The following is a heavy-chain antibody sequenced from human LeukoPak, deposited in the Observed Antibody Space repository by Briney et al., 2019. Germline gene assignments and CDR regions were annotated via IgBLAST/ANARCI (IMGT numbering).Heavy chain of an antibody. J-gene: IGHJ5*02. Sequence: PETLSLTCTVSGGSISSYYWSWIRQPPGKGLEWIGYIYYSGSTNYNPSLKSRVTISVDTSKNQFSLKLSSVTAADTAVYYCARAVRYYDILTGYRNWFDPWGQGTLVTVSS. CDR3: ARAVRYYDILTGYRNWFDP. D-gene: IGHD3-9*01. CDR2: IYYSGST. V-gene: IGHV4-59*01. CDR1: GGSISSYY.